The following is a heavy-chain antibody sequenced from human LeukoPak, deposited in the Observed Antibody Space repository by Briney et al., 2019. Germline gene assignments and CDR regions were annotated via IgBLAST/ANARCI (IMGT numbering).Heavy chain of an antibody. CDR1: GGTFSSYA. D-gene: IGHD2-2*01. Sequence: SVKVSCKASGGTFSSYAISWVRQAPGQGLKWMGGIIPIFGTANYAQKFQGRVTITTDESTSTAYMELSSLRSEDTAVYYCAVGDIVVVPAANTYYYYMDVWGKGTTVTVSS. CDR3: AVGDIVVVPAANTYYYYMDV. CDR2: IIPIFGTA. J-gene: IGHJ6*03. V-gene: IGHV1-69*05.